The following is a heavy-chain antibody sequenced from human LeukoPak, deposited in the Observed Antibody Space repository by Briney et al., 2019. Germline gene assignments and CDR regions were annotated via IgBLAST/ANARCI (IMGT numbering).Heavy chain of an antibody. J-gene: IGHJ5*02. V-gene: IGHV3-30-3*01. CDR3: ARDTGIVVVPAAAYNWFDP. D-gene: IGHD2-2*01. Sequence: GGSLRLSCAASGFTFSSYAMHWVRQAPGKGLEWVAVISYDGSNKYYADSVKGRSTISRDNSKNTLYLQMNSLRAEDTAVYYCARDTGIVVVPAAAYNWFDPWGQGTLVTVSS. CDR1: GFTFSSYA. CDR2: ISYDGSNK.